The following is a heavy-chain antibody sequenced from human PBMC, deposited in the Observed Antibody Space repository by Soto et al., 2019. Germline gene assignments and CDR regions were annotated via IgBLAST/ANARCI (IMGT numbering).Heavy chain of an antibody. V-gene: IGHV3-23*01. CDR2: ISGSGGST. CDR1: GLTFSSYA. D-gene: IGHD5-12*01. J-gene: IGHJ3*02. Sequence: GALRLSCAAAGLTFSSYAMSWVRQAPGKGLEWVSAISGSGGSTYYADSVKGRFTISRDNSKNTLYLQMNSLRAEDTAVYYCAIKGIYSGYDPGDAFDIWGQGTMVTV. CDR3: AIKGIYSGYDPGDAFDI.